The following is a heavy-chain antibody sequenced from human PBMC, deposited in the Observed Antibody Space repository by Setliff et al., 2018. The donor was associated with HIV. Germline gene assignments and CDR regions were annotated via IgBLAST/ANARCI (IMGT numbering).Heavy chain of an antibody. V-gene: IGHV4-34*01. CDR2: INHSGST. J-gene: IGHJ6*03. Sequence: PSETLSLTCDVSGFSISSRYYWGWIRQSPGKGLEWIGEINHSGSTKYNPSLKSRVTISVDTSKKQFSLKLSSVTATDTAVHYCARGFSGHYSFTGYMDVWGKGTTVTVSS. CDR1: GFSISSRYY. D-gene: IGHD3-22*01. CDR3: ARGFSGHYSFTGYMDV.